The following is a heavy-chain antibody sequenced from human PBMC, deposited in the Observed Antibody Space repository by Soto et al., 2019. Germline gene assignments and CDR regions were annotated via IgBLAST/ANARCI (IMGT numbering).Heavy chain of an antibody. J-gene: IGHJ4*02. Sequence: SETLSLTCTVSGGSISSSSYYWGWIRQPPGKGLEWIGSIYYSGSTYYNPSLKSRVTISVDTSKNQFSLKLSSVTAADTAVYYCARRVWLQHHPFDYWGQGTLVTVSS. D-gene: IGHD5-12*01. V-gene: IGHV4-39*01. CDR3: ARRVWLQHHPFDY. CDR1: GGSISSSSYY. CDR2: IYYSGST.